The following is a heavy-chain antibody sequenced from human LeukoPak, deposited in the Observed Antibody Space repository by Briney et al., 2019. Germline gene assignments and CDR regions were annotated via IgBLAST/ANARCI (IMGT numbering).Heavy chain of an antibody. J-gene: IGHJ3*02. CDR2: IRNDGSHR. Sequence: GGSLRLSCAASGFTFSSYDMHWVRQAPGKGLEWVAFIRNDGSHRFYVDSVKGRFTISRDNAKNTLSLLMNSLRAEDTAAYYCARDRESLEWGTSFDMWGQGTMVTVSS. CDR1: GFTFSSYD. CDR3: ARDRESLEWGTSFDM. D-gene: IGHD3-3*01. V-gene: IGHV3-30*02.